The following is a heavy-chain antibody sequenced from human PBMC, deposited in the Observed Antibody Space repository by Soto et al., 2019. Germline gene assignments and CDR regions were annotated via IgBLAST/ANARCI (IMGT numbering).Heavy chain of an antibody. J-gene: IGHJ4*02. CDR2: ISGRSGGT. Sequence: GSLRLSCAASGSTFSSYAMSWVRQAPGKGLEWVSTISGRSGGTYYADSVKGRFTISRDNSKNTLYLQMNSLRADDTAIYYCAKSQDYDILTGSDYWGQGTLVTVSS. V-gene: IGHV3-23*01. CDR1: GSTFSSYA. D-gene: IGHD3-9*01. CDR3: AKSQDYDILTGSDY.